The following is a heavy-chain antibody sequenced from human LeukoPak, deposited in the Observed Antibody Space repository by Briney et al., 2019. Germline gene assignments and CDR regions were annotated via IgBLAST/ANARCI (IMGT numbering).Heavy chain of an antibody. V-gene: IGHV4-59*01. D-gene: IGHD3-16*01. CDR3: AREQREISGLGHYYYYGMDV. CDR2: IYYSGST. Sequence: SETLSLTCTVSGGSISSYYWSWIRQPPGKGLEWIGYIYYSGSTNYNPPLKSRVTISVDTSKNQFSLELSSVTAADTAVYYCAREQREISGLGHYYYYGMDVWGQGTTVTVSS. J-gene: IGHJ6*02. CDR1: GGSISSYY.